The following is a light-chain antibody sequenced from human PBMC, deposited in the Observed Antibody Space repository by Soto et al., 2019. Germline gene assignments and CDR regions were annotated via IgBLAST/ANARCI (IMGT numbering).Light chain of an antibody. Sequence: QSALTQRPSASGSPGQSGTISCAGNRDDGGGYNYVSWYQHHPGKDPKLLIYEVTKRPSGVPDRFSGSKSGNSDYLTVSGLWAADDAFYYCSSYVVSNVVFFGGGTQLTVL. V-gene: IGLV2-8*01. CDR2: EVT. CDR3: SSYVVSNVVF. CDR1: RDDGGGYNY. J-gene: IGLJ2*01.